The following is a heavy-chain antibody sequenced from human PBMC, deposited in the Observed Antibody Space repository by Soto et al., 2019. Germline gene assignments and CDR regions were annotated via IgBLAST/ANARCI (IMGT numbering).Heavy chain of an antibody. CDR1: GYTFTSYG. D-gene: IGHD5-12*01. CDR2: ISAYNGKT. CDR3: ARGGDVNYYHGMDV. Sequence: QVQLVQSGGEVKKPGASVKLSCTASGYTFTSYGISWVRQAPGQGLEWMGWISAYNGKTNYAQNGQGRVTMTTEPSTRTAYMDLRSLRSDDTAVYYCARGGDVNYYHGMDVWGQGTTVTVSS. V-gene: IGHV1-18*01. J-gene: IGHJ6*02.